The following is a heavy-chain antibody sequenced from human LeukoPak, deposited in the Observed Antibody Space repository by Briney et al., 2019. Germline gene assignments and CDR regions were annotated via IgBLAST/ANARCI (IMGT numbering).Heavy chain of an antibody. D-gene: IGHD3/OR15-3a*01. Sequence: PSQTLSLTCTVSGGSISSGDYYWSWIRQHPGKGLEWIGYIYYSGSTYYNPSLKSRVTISVDTSKNQFSLKLSSVTAADTAVYYCARHARTGAFDIWGQGTMVTVSS. CDR2: IYYSGST. CDR3: ARHARTGAFDI. CDR1: GGSISSGDYY. J-gene: IGHJ3*02. V-gene: IGHV4-31*03.